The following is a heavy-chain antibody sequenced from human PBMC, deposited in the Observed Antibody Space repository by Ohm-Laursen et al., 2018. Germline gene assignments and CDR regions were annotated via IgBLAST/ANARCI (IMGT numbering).Heavy chain of an antibody. D-gene: IGHD1-20*01. Sequence: SLRLSCAASGFTFSSYSMNWVRQAPGKGLEWVSYISSSSSTIYYADSVKGRFTISRDNAKNSLYLQMNSLRAEDTAVYYCARELSGTYNTFDMWGQGTMVTVSS. CDR1: GFTFSSYS. CDR2: ISSSSSTI. J-gene: IGHJ3*02. V-gene: IGHV3-48*01. CDR3: ARELSGTYNTFDM.